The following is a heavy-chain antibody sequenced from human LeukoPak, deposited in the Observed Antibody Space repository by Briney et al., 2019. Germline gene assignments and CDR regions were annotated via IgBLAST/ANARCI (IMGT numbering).Heavy chain of an antibody. D-gene: IGHD1-26*01. V-gene: IGHV3-48*01. CDR2: ISSSSSTI. J-gene: IGHJ3*02. Sequence: PGGSLRLSCAASGFTFSSYSMNWVRQAPGKGLEWVSYISSSSSTIYYVDSVKGRFTISRDNAKNSLYVQMNSLRAEDTAVYYCARDRGGWSYAFDIWGQGTMVTVSS. CDR3: ARDRGGWSYAFDI. CDR1: GFTFSSYS.